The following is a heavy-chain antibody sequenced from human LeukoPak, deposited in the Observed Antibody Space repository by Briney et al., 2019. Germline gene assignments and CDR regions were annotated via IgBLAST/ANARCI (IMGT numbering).Heavy chain of an antibody. CDR2: IIPIFGTA. V-gene: IGHV1-69*05. D-gene: IGHD6-6*01. J-gene: IGHJ6*03. CDR1: GGTFSSYA. CDR3: ASHSSSSDLNYYYMDV. Sequence: SVKVSCKASGGTFSSYAISWVRQAPGQGLEWMGGIIPIFGTANYAQKFQGRVTITTDESTSTAYMELSSLRSEDTAVYYCASHSSSSDLNYYYMDVWGKGTTVTVSS.